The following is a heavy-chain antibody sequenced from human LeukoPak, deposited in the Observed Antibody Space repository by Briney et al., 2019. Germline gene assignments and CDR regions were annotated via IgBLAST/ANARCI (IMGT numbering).Heavy chain of an antibody. V-gene: IGHV3-64*01. Sequence: GGSLRLSCAGSGFTFSHYYMHWVRQAPGKGLEYVSAISYNGDETYYGKSVKGRFTISRDNSKKTLYLQMGSLRAEDTAVYYCAKRLGYYDSSEGYFDYWGQGTLVTVSS. CDR2: ISYNGDET. J-gene: IGHJ4*02. D-gene: IGHD3-22*01. CDR1: GFTFSHYY. CDR3: AKRLGYYDSSEGYFDY.